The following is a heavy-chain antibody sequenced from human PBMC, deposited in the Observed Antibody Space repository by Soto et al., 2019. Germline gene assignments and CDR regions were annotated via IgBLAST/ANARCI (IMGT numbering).Heavy chain of an antibody. CDR3: ARSGGSGELFHLDF. J-gene: IGHJ4*02. CDR1: GYTFTSYT. Sequence: AASVKVSCKASGYTFTSYTLHWVRQAPGQRLEWMGWINAGNGNTKHSQKFQGRVTITRDTSASTAYMELSSLRSEDTAVFYCARSGGSGELFHLDFCGQGTLVTVSS. D-gene: IGHD3-10*01. V-gene: IGHV1-3*01. CDR2: INAGNGNT.